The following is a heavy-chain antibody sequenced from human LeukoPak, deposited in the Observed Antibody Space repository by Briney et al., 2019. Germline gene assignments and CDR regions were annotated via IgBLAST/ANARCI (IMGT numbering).Heavy chain of an antibody. Sequence: PGRSLRLSCAPSGFTFSSYTMHWLRQAPGKGLEWVAVISYDGSNKYYADSVKGRFTISRDNSKNTLYLQMISLGAEDTAVYYCARDGGWNFDYWGQGTLVTVSS. CDR1: GFTFSSYT. CDR3: ARDGGWNFDY. V-gene: IGHV3-30-3*01. CDR2: ISYDGSNK. J-gene: IGHJ4*02. D-gene: IGHD3-16*01.